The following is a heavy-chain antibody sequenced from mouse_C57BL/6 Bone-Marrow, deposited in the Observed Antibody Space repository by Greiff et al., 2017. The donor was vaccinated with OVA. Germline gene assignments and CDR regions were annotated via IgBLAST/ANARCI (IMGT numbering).Heavy chain of an antibody. CDR2: ISSGGSYT. Sequence: EVQVVESGGDLVKPGGSLKLSCAASGFTFSSYGMSWVRQTPDKRLEWVATISSGGSYTYYPDRVKGRFTISRDNAKNTLYLQMSSLKSEDAAMYYCARRGDYGSFFDYWCQGTTLTVSS. CDR1: GFTFSSYG. J-gene: IGHJ2*01. CDR3: ARRGDYGSFFDY. V-gene: IGHV5-6*01. D-gene: IGHD1-1*01.